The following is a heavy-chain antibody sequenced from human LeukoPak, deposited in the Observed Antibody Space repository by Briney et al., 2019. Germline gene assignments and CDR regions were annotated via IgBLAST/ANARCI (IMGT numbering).Heavy chain of an antibody. J-gene: IGHJ3*02. CDR1: GFTFSSHA. V-gene: IGHV3-30*04. CDR2: ISYDGNNK. CDR3: ARGAYYFDSSGYSGAFDI. D-gene: IGHD3-22*01. Sequence: GGSLRLSCAASGFTFSSHAMHWVRQAPGKGLEWVAMISYDGNNKYYADSVKGRFTISRDNSKNTLYLQMNSLRAEDTAVYYCARGAYYFDSSGYSGAFDIWGQGTMVTVSS.